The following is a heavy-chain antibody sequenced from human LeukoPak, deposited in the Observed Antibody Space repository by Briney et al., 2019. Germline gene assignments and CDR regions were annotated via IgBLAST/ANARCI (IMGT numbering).Heavy chain of an antibody. Sequence: GGSLRLSCTASGFIFSTYGMHWVRQAPGKGLEWVAFIRYDGSNKNYADSVKGRFTISRDNARNLLSLQMNSLRAEDTAVYYCARGDPIYDFWSGGDYWGQGSLVTVSS. CDR1: GFIFSTYG. J-gene: IGHJ4*02. V-gene: IGHV3-30*02. CDR3: ARGDPIYDFWSGGDY. CDR2: IRYDGSNK. D-gene: IGHD3-3*01.